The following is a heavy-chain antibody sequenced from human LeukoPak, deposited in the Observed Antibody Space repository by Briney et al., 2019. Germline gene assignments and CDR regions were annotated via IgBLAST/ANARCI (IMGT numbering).Heavy chain of an antibody. J-gene: IGHJ4*02. CDR3: ARDHYGSGAAQGY. Sequence: GGSLRLSCAASGFTFSSYGMDWVRQAPGKGLEWVALIWYDGSNKYYADSVKGRFTISRDNSKNTLYLQMNSLRAEDTAVYYCARDHYGSGAAQGYWGQGTLVTVSS. D-gene: IGHD6-19*01. V-gene: IGHV3-33*01. CDR2: IWYDGSNK. CDR1: GFTFSSYG.